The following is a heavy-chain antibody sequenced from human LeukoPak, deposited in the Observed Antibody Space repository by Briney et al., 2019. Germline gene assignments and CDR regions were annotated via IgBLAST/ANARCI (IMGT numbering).Heavy chain of an antibody. J-gene: IGHJ4*02. CDR1: GYTFTTYG. D-gene: IGHD3-3*01. V-gene: IGHV1-18*01. Sequence: ASVKVSCKASGYTFTTYGISWVRQAPGQGLEWMGWINANNGDTHYAQKLQGRITMTTDTSTSTVYMELRSLSSDDTAVYYCTRDFVLLTSYDVFENWGQGTLVTVSS. CDR2: INANNGDT. CDR3: TRDFVLLTSYDVFEN.